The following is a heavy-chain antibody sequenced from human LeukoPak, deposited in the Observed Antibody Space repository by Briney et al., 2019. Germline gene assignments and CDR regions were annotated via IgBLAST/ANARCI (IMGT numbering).Heavy chain of an antibody. CDR1: GGSISSYY. CDR3: ASGGTAMVTDY. Sequence: SETLSLTCTVSGGSISSYYWSWIRQPPGKGLEWIGYIYYSGSTNYNPSLKCRVTISVDTSKNQFSLKLSSVTAADTAVYYCASGGTAMVTDYWGQGTLVTVSS. V-gene: IGHV4-59*01. CDR2: IYYSGST. J-gene: IGHJ4*02. D-gene: IGHD5-18*01.